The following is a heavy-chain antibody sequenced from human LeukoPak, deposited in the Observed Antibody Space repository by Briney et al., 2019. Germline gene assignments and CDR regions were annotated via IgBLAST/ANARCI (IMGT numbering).Heavy chain of an antibody. V-gene: IGHV3-7*01. CDR2: IKKDGSEK. D-gene: IGHD1-26*01. CDR3: ARQETSSYNGAFDI. Sequence: PGGSLRLSCAASGFTFSTYWMSWVRQAPGKGLEWVANIKKDGSEKYYADSVKGRFTISRDNAKNSLYLQMNSLRADDTAVYHCARQETSSYNGAFDIWGQGTMVTVSS. J-gene: IGHJ3*02. CDR1: GFTFSTYW.